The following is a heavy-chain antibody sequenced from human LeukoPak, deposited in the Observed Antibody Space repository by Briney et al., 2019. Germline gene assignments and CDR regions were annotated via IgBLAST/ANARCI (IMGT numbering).Heavy chain of an antibody. CDR2: IIPIFGTA. Sequence: SVKVSCKASGGTFSSYAISWVRQAPGQGLEWMGGIIPIFGTANYAQKFQGRVTVTTDESTSTAYMELSSLRSEDTAVYYCARVQFMGAQGYYYYYMDVWGKGTTVTVSS. CDR1: GGTFSSYA. D-gene: IGHD3-16*01. V-gene: IGHV1-69*05. CDR3: ARVQFMGAQGYYYYYMDV. J-gene: IGHJ6*03.